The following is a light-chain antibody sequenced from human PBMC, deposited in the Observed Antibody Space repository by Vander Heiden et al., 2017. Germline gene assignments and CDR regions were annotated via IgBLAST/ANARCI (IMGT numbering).Light chain of an antibody. V-gene: IGKV1-27*01. CDR1: QGISNY. CDR2: AAS. CDR3: QKYNSAPWT. J-gene: IGKJ1*01. Sequence: IRMTQSPSSLSASVGDRVTITCRASQGISNYLAWYQQKPGKIPRLLIYAASTLHSGVPSRFSGSGSGTDFTLTINSLQPEDVATYYCQKYNSAPWTFGQGTKVEIK.